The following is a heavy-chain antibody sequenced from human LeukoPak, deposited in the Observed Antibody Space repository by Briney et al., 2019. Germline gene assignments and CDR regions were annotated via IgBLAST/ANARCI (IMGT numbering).Heavy chain of an antibody. V-gene: IGHV4-59*01. J-gene: IGHJ5*02. CDR1: GGSISSYY. CDR2: IYYSGST. CDR3: AREGPDNWFDP. Sequence: SETLSLTCTVSGGSISSYYWSWLRQPPGKGLEWMGYIYYSGSTKYNPSLKSRVTISVDTSKNQFSLKLSSVTAADTAVYYCAREGPDNWFDPWGQGTLVTVSS.